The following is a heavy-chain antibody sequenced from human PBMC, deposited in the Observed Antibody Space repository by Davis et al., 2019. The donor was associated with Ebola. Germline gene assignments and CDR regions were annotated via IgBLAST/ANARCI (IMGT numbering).Heavy chain of an antibody. CDR1: GFTFSSYW. D-gene: IGHD1-7*01. Sequence: GESLKISCAASGFTFSSYWMSWVRQAPGKGLEWVANIKQDGSEKYYVDSVKGRFTISRDNSKNTLYLQMNSLRAEDTAVYYCAKLELLGYWGQGTLVTVSS. V-gene: IGHV3-7*01. CDR2: IKQDGSEK. CDR3: AKLELLGY. J-gene: IGHJ4*02.